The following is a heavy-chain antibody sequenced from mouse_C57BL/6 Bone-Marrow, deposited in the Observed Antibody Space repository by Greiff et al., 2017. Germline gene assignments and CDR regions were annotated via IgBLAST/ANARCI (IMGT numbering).Heavy chain of an antibody. CDR3: ARHGGLRPLDY. Sequence: EVKLMESGGDLVKPGGSLKLSCAASGFTFSSYGMSWVRQTPDKRLEWVATISSGGSYTYYPDSVKGRFTISRDNAKNTLYLQRSSLKSEDTAMYYCARHGGLRPLDYWGQGTTLTVSS. CDR1: GFTFSSYG. D-gene: IGHD2-4*01. CDR2: ISSGGSYT. V-gene: IGHV5-6*01. J-gene: IGHJ2*01.